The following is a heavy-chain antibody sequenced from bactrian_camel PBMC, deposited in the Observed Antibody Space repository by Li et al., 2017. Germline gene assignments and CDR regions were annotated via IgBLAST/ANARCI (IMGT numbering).Heavy chain of an antibody. V-gene: IGHV3S55*01. CDR1: GLPVSDFS. CDR2: IRRDDLT. CDR3: AASASFILTPRFYRLESSDYPY. Sequence: VQLVESGGGSVQAGGSLRLSCAPSGLPVSDFSMAWFRQSPGKEREAVAAIRRDDLTACTDSVKGRFTISKDNAGNSLFLQMSNLKPEDTAMYYCAASASFILTPRFYRLESSDYPYRGQGTQVTVS. J-gene: IGHJ4*01. D-gene: IGHD4*01.